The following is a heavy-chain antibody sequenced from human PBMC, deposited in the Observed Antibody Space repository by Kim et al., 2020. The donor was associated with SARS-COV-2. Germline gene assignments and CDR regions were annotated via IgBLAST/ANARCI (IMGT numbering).Heavy chain of an antibody. CDR2: INSDGSST. V-gene: IGHV3-74*01. D-gene: IGHD5-18*01. CDR3: ARAIWGVRGYRYGHFDY. J-gene: IGHJ4*02. Sequence: GGSLRLSCAASGFTFSSYWMHWVRQAPGKGLVWVSRINSDGSSTSYADSVKGRFTISRDNAKNTLYLQMNSLRAEDTAVYFCARAIWGVRGYRYGHFDYWGQGTLVTVSS. CDR1: GFTFSSYW.